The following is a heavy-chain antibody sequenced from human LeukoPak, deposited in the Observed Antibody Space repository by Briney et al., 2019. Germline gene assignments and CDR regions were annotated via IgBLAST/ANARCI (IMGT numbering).Heavy chain of an antibody. CDR2: IIPILGIA. J-gene: IGHJ4*02. CDR1: GGTFSSYA. D-gene: IGHD3-22*01. CDR3: AREEHYYDSSGYFPI. V-gene: IGHV1-69*04. Sequence: SVKVSCKASGGTFSSYAISWVRQAPGQGLEWMGRIIPILGIANYAQKFQGRVTITADKSTSTAYMELSSLRSEDTAVYYCAREEHYYDSSGYFPIWGQGTLVTASS.